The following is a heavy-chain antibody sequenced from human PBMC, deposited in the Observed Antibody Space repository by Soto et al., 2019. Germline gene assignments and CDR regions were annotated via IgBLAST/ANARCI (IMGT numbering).Heavy chain of an antibody. CDR3: AKDLVTMIVVVKSPLFDY. J-gene: IGHJ4*02. CDR1: GFTFSSYG. Sequence: GGSLRLSCAASGFTFSSYGMHWVRQAPGKGLEWVAVISYDGSNKYYADSVKGRFTISRDNSKNTLYLQMNSLRAEDTAVYYCAKDLVTMIVVVKSPLFDYWGQGTLVTVSS. CDR2: ISYDGSNK. V-gene: IGHV3-30*18. D-gene: IGHD3-22*01.